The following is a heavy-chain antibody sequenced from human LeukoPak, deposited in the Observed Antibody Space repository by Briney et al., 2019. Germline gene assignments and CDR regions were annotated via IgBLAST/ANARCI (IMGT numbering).Heavy chain of an antibody. CDR2: INTNTGNP. CDR3: ARDFGPANTYYDFWSGYPLIN. V-gene: IGHV7-4-1*02. CDR1: GYTFTSYA. J-gene: IGHJ4*02. Sequence: PSASVKVSCKASGYTFTSYAMNWVRQAPGQGLEWMGWINTNTGNPTYAQGFTGRFVFSLDTSVSTAYLQISSLKAEDTAVYYCARDFGPANTYYDFWSGYPLINWGQGILVTVSS. D-gene: IGHD3-3*01.